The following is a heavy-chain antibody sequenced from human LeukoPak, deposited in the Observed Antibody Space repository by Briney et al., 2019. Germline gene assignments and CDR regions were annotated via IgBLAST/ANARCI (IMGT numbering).Heavy chain of an antibody. CDR1: GFTFSSYG. Sequence: GGSLRLSCAASGFTFSSYGMSWVRQAPGKGLEWVSAISGSGGSTYYADPVKGRFTISRDNSKNTLYLQMNSLRAEDTAVYYCAKAVVRGVIPYYFDYWGQGTLVTVSS. D-gene: IGHD3-10*01. CDR2: ISGSGGST. CDR3: AKAVVRGVIPYYFDY. V-gene: IGHV3-23*01. J-gene: IGHJ4*02.